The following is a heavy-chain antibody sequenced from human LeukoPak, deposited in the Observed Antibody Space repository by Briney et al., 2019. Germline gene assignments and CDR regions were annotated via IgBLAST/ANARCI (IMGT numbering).Heavy chain of an antibody. V-gene: IGHV4-34*01. CDR1: GGSMSSYY. Sequence: SETLSLTCTVSGGSMSSYYWSWIRQPPGKGLEWIGEINHSGSTNYNPSLKSRVTISVDTSKNQFSLKLSSVTAADTAVYYCARVIPYGSGDNWFDPWGQGTLVTVSS. CDR2: INHSGST. D-gene: IGHD3-10*01. J-gene: IGHJ5*02. CDR3: ARVIPYGSGDNWFDP.